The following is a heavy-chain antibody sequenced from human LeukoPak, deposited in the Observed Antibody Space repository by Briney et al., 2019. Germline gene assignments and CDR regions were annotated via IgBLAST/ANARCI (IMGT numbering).Heavy chain of an antibody. V-gene: IGHV1-18*01. CDR2: NGNT. D-gene: IGHD3-22*01. CDR3: ARGPNSLDYYDSSGYWDDY. J-gene: IGHJ4*02. Sequence: NGNTNYAQKLQGRVTMTTDTSTSTAYMELRSLRPDDTAVYYCARGPNSLDYYDSSGYWDDYWGQGTLVTVSS.